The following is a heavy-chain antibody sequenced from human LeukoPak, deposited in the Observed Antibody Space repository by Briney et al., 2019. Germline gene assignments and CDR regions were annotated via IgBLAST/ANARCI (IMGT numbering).Heavy chain of an antibody. Sequence: SETLSLICTVSGASLSGYFWTWIRQPAGKGLEWIGRVYISGNTNYNPSLKSRVTMSVDTSNNQFSLKMRSVTAADTAVYSCARLLDNDISGDPDTFDVWGQGTTVIVSS. CDR2: VYISGNT. V-gene: IGHV4-4*07. CDR1: GASLSGYF. CDR3: ARLLDNDISGDPDTFDV. J-gene: IGHJ3*01. D-gene: IGHD3-22*01.